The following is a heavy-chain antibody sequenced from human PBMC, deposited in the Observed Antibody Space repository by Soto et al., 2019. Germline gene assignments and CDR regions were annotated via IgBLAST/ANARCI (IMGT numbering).Heavy chain of an antibody. J-gene: IGHJ6*02. Sequence: PSQTLSLTCAISGDSVSSNSAAWNWIRQSPSRGLEWLGRTYYRSKWYNDYAVSVKSRITINPDTSKNQFSLQLNSVTPEDTAVYYCARTSHTVDTAIDPPYYYYGMDVWGQGTTVTVSS. CDR3: ARTSHTVDTAIDPPYYYYGMDV. CDR2: TYYRSKWYN. D-gene: IGHD5-18*01. CDR1: GDSVSSNSAA. V-gene: IGHV6-1*01.